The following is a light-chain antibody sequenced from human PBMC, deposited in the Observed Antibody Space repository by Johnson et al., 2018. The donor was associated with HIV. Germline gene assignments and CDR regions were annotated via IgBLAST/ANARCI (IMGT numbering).Light chain of an antibody. Sequence: QSVLTQPPSVSAAPGQKVTISCSGSSCDIGNNYVSWHQQLPGTAPKLLIYDNNNRSSGIPDRISGSKSGTSATLGITRLQTGDEADDYCGTWDSSLSAGFYVFGTGTKVTVL. V-gene: IGLV1-51*01. J-gene: IGLJ1*01. CDR1: SCDIGNNY. CDR2: DNN. CDR3: GTWDSSLSAGFYV.